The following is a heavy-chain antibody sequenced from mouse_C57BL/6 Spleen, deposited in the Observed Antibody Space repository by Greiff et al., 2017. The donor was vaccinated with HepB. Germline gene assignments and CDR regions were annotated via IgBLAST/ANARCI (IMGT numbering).Heavy chain of an antibody. V-gene: IGHV1-80*01. CDR2: IYPGDGDT. CDR1: GYAFSSYW. Sequence: QVQLQQSGAELVKPGASVKISCKASGYAFSSYWMNWVKQRPGKGLEWIGQIYPGDGDTNYNGKFKGKATLTADKSSSTAYMQLSSLTSEDSAVYFCARGDYGTYAMDYWGQGTSVTVSS. D-gene: IGHD2-4*01. CDR3: ARGDYGTYAMDY. J-gene: IGHJ4*01.